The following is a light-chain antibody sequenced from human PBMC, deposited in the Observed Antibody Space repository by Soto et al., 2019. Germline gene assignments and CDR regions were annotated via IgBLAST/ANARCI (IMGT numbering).Light chain of an antibody. CDR2: AAS. Sequence: DIQMTQSPSSLSASVGDRVTITCRASQSISLYLNWYQQKPGKAPKLLIYAASTLQSGVPSRFSGSGSGTDFTLTISSLQPEDFAPYYCQQTYITPPLTFGGGTKVVIK. V-gene: IGKV1-39*01. J-gene: IGKJ4*01. CDR1: QSISLY. CDR3: QQTYITPPLT.